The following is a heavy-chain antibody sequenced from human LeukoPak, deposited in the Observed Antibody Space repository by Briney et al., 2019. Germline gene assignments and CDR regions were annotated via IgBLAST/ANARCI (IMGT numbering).Heavy chain of an antibody. J-gene: IGHJ4*02. CDR3: AKDLRQLVLGGY. V-gene: IGHV3-30*02. Sequence: GGSLRLSCAASGFIFSSYDMHWVRQAPGKGLEWVTFIRYDENYKYYVDSVKGRFTISRDNSKNTLFLQMTSLRGEDTAVYYCAKDLRQLVLGGYWGQGTLVTVSS. CDR2: IRYDENYK. CDR1: GFIFSSYD. D-gene: IGHD6-13*01.